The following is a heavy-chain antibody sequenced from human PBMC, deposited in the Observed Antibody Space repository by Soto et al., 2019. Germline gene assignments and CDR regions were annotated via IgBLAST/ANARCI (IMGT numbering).Heavy chain of an antibody. Sequence: QVPLVQSGAEVKKPGASVKVSCKASGYTFTSYGISWVRQAPGQGLEWMGWISAYNGNTNYAQKLQGRVTMTTDTSTSTAYMELRSLRSDDTTVYYCARDRVGYSYGPRAFDIWGQGTMVTVSS. V-gene: IGHV1-18*01. CDR1: GYTFTSYG. CDR3: ARDRVGYSYGPRAFDI. J-gene: IGHJ3*02. CDR2: ISAYNGNT. D-gene: IGHD5-18*01.